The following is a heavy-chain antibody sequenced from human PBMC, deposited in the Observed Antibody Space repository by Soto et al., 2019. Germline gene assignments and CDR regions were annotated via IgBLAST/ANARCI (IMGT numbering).Heavy chain of an antibody. CDR3: ARLCIVVVPATNACY. J-gene: IGHJ4*02. D-gene: IGHD2-2*01. V-gene: IGHV4-39*01. Sequence: SETLSLTCTVSGGSISSSSYYWGWIRQPPGKGLEWIGSIYYSGSTYYNPSLKSRVTISVDTSKNQFSLKLSSVTAADTAVYYCARLCIVVVPATNACYWGQGTLVTVSS. CDR1: GGSISSSSYY. CDR2: IYYSGST.